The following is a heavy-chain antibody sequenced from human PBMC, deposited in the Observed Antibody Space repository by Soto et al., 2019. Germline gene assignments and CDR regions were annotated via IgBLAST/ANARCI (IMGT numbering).Heavy chain of an antibody. CDR2: MNPNNNNT. J-gene: IGHJ5*01. CDR1: GYTFTTYD. Sequence: ASVKVSCKASGYTFTTYDINWVRQATGQGLEWMGWMNPNNNNTGYAQKFQGRVTMTRNTSISTTYMELNSLTSEDTAVYYCARRAYSSRRNRFDSWGQGTLVTVSS. V-gene: IGHV1-8*01. D-gene: IGHD6-13*01. CDR3: ARRAYSSRRNRFDS.